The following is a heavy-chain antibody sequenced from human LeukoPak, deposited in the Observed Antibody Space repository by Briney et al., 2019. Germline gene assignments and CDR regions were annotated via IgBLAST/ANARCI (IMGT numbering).Heavy chain of an antibody. CDR1: GYTFTSYA. CDR3: ARDLDNYFDY. CDR2: ISYDGSNK. Sequence: SCKASGYTFTSYAMHWVRQAPGKGLEWVAVISYDGSNKYYADSVKGRFTISRDNSKNTLYLQMNSLRAEDTAVYYCARDLDNYFDYWGQGTLVTVSS. V-gene: IGHV3-30*04. J-gene: IGHJ4*02.